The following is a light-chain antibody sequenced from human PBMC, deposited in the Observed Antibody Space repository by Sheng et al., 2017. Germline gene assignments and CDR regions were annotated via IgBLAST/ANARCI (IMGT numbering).Light chain of an antibody. CDR2: AAA. CDR3: QKYDDAPLT. Sequence: DIQMTQSPSAMSASVGDRVAFTCRASQGISSDLAWYRQKAGKAPELLIYAAATLQSGVPSRFSGSGSGTDFTLTISSLQPEDFATYYCQKYDDAPLTFGGGTKVEIK. J-gene: IGKJ4*01. CDR1: QGISSD. V-gene: IGKV1-9*01.